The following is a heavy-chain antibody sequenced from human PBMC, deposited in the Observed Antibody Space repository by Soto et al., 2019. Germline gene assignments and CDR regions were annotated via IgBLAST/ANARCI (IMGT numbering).Heavy chain of an antibody. V-gene: IGHV2-5*01. CDR3: TRMRSSCLYGMDV. CDR2: VYSNDDK. CDR1: GFSLSTSGVG. Sequence: SGPTLVNPTHTLTLTCTFSGFSLSTSGVGVGWVRQPPGEALEWLALVYSNDDKGFSPSLKSRLTITKDTSKNQVVLTMTNMHPVNTATYLCTRMRSSCLYGMDVWGQGTTVTVSS. D-gene: IGHD3-10*01. J-gene: IGHJ6*02.